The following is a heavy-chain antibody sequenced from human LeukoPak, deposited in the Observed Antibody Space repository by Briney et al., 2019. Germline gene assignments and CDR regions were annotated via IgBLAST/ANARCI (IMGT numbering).Heavy chain of an antibody. CDR1: GYIFTSYG. D-gene: IGHD6-13*01. V-gene: IGHV1-18*01. Sequence: ASVKVSCKASGYIFTSYGISWVRQAPGQGLEWMGWISGYNGHTKYVEKFQGRVTMTIDTSTTTAYMELSSLRSEDTAVYYCARGGREQQLATFFGYWGQGTLVTVSS. CDR2: ISGYNGHT. J-gene: IGHJ4*02. CDR3: ARGGREQQLATFFGY.